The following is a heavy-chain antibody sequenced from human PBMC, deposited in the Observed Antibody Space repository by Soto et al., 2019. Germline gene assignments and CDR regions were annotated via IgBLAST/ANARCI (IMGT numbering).Heavy chain of an antibody. J-gene: IGHJ3*02. Sequence: QAQLVQSGAEVEKPGASVKISCKASGYSFTSQYVHWVRQAPGQGLEWMGIINPNGGSTTYAQKFRGRGAMTRDTSTGTGYMELSSRTSGDTAVLYCAREQGVRPGGGGTEPLDIWGQGTMVTVAS. D-gene: IGHD3-16*01. CDR3: AREQGVRPGGGGTEPLDI. V-gene: IGHV1-46*03. CDR2: INPNGGST. CDR1: GYSFTSQY.